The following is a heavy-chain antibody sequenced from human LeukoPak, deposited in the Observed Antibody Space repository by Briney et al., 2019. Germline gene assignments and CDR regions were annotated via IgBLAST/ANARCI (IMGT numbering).Heavy chain of an antibody. D-gene: IGHD1-26*01. CDR1: GYTFTSYD. CDR2: MNPNSGNT. CDR3: ARGGEWELHFDY. V-gene: IGHV1-8*01. Sequence: ASVKVSCKASGYTFTSYDINWVRQATGQGLEWMGWMNPNSGNTGYAQKFQGRVTMTRNTSISTAYMELSRLRSDDTAVYYCARGGEWELHFDYWGQGTLVTVSS. J-gene: IGHJ4*02.